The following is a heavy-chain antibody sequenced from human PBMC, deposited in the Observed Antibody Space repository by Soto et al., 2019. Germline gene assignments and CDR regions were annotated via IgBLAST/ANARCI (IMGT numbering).Heavy chain of an antibody. Sequence: SETLSLTCDVFNGSFSGYYWSWIRQPPGKGLEWIGEITNSGYANYNPSLKNRVTILIDRSKNHFSLKVTSVTAADTAVYYCARGLEYFQHWGQGTLVTVSS. V-gene: IGHV4-34*01. CDR1: NGSFSGYY. CDR3: ARGLEYFQH. CDR2: ITNSGYA. J-gene: IGHJ1*01.